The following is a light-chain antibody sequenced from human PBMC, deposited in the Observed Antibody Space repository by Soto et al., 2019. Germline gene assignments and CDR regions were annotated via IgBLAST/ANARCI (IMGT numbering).Light chain of an antibody. Sequence: AIRMTQSPSSFSASTGGRVTITCRASQGISSYLAWYQQKPEKAPKLLIYAAPTLQSGVPSRFSGSGSGTDFTLTISCLQSEDFAVYYCQQYNNWPITFGQGTRLEIK. CDR3: QQYNNWPIT. CDR1: QGISSY. J-gene: IGKJ5*01. V-gene: IGKV1-8*01. CDR2: AAP.